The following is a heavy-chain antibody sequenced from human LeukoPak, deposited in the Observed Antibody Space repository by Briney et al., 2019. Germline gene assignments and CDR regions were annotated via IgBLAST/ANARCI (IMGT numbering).Heavy chain of an antibody. CDR3: ARGAYVSDSFPLHY. D-gene: IGHD3-10*01. J-gene: IGHJ4*02. CDR1: GFTFSNYV. V-gene: IGHV3-30-3*01. CDR2: ISHDGSNE. Sequence: GGSLRLSCAASGFTFSNYVMHWVRQAPGKGLDWVSIISHDGSNEYYADSVKGRFSISRDNSGNTLYLQMNGLRAEDTAVYYCARGAYVSDSFPLHYWGLGTLVTVSS.